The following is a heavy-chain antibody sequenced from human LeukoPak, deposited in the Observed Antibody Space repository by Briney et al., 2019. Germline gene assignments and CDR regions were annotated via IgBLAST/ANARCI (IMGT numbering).Heavy chain of an antibody. CDR2: INTNTGNP. V-gene: IGHV7-4-1*02. Sequence: ASVKVSCKASGYTFTGYYMHWVRQAPGQGLEWMGWINTNTGNPTYAQGFTGRFVFSLDTSVSTAYLQISSLKAEDTAVYYCASGEHRGYSYGQDYYYYGMDVWGQGTTVTVSS. CDR1: GYTFTGYY. CDR3: ASGEHRGYSYGQDYYYYGMDV. J-gene: IGHJ6*02. D-gene: IGHD5-18*01.